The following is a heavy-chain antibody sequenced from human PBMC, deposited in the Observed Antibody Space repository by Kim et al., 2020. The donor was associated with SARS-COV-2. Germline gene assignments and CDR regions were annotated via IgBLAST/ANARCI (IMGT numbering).Heavy chain of an antibody. CDR3: ARQDSYDPRYFYYGMDV. J-gene: IGHJ6*02. Sequence: SETLSLTCTVSGGSISSSSYYWGWIRQPPGKGLEWIGSISYSGTTYYNPSLKSRVTISVDTSKNQFSLRLSYGTAADTAVYYCARQDSYDPRYFYYGMDVWGQGTTVTVSS. CDR2: ISYSGTT. CDR1: GGSISSSSYY. D-gene: IGHD5-18*01. V-gene: IGHV4-39*01.